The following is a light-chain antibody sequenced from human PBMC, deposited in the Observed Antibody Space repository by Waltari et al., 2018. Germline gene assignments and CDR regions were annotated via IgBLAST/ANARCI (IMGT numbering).Light chain of an antibody. Sequence: DVVMTQSPLSLPVTLGQPASISCRSSQSLVHSDGNTYLNWFQQRPGQSPRRLIYKVFDRDSGVPDRFSGSGSGTDFTLKISRVEAEDVGVYFCMQGTQWPYTFGQGTQLEIK. CDR2: KVF. CDR1: QSLVHSDGNTY. J-gene: IGKJ2*01. CDR3: MQGTQWPYT. V-gene: IGKV2-30*02.